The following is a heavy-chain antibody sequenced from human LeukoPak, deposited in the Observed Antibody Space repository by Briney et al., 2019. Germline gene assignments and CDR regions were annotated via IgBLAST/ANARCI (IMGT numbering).Heavy chain of an antibody. D-gene: IGHD3-10*01. CDR3: ARRRYGTGMDV. J-gene: IGHJ6*02. CDR2: IIEDGSKK. CDR1: GFIFSNYY. Sequence: GGSLRLSCPASGFIFSNYYMGWVRQAPGKGLEWVANIIEDGSKKYYVDSVEGRFTISRDNAKNSVYLQMNSLRAEDTGLYYCARRRYGTGMDVWGQGTTVTVSS. V-gene: IGHV3-7*01.